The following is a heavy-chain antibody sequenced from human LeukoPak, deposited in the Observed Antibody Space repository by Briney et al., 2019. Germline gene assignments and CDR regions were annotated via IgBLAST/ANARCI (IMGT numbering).Heavy chain of an antibody. J-gene: IGHJ4*02. CDR1: GFTFGSYS. V-gene: IGHV3-21*01. CDR2: ISSSSSYI. Sequence: GGSLRLSCAASGFTFGSYSMNWVRQAPGKGLEWVSSISSSSSYIYYADSVKGRFTISRDNAKNSLYLQMNSLRAEDTAVYYCARAPPLTIFGVVVMSYFDYWGQGTLVTVPS. CDR3: ARAPPLTIFGVVVMSYFDY. D-gene: IGHD3-3*01.